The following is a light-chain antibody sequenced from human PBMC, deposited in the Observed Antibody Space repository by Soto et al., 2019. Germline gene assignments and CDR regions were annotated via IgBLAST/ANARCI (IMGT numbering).Light chain of an antibody. V-gene: IGKV3-15*01. CDR2: GAS. J-gene: IGKJ5*01. CDR1: QSVGSN. Sequence: EIVMTQSPATLSVSPGEGATLSCRASQSVGSNLAWYQQKPGQAPRLLIHGASTRPTGIPARFSGSGSGTEFTLTMSSLQSEDFAVYYCQQYNNWPPITFGQGTRLEIK. CDR3: QQYNNWPPIT.